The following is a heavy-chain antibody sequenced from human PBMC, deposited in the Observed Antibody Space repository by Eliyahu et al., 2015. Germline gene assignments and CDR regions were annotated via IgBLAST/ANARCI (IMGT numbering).Heavy chain of an antibody. CDR3: STNRYGDFL. D-gene: IGHD4-17*01. Sequence: EVQLVESGGGLVKPGGSLRLSCAASGFTFNIALMSWVRQAPGKGLEWVGRIKSKTDGGATDYAAPVKGRFTISRDDSKNTLYLQMNSLKTEDTAVYYCSTNRYGDFLWGQGTLVTVSS. CDR1: GFTFNIAL. J-gene: IGHJ4*02. CDR2: IKSKTDGGAT. V-gene: IGHV3-15*01.